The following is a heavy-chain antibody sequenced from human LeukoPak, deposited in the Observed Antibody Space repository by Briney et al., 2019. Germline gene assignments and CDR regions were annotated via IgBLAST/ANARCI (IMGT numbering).Heavy chain of an antibody. V-gene: IGHV4-59*01. CDR3: ARDVCSGGSCYTDY. D-gene: IGHD2-15*01. CDR1: GGSMSSYY. Sequence: SETLSLTCAVSGGSMSSYYWSWTRQPPGKGLEWFGYIYYSGSTNYNPSLKSRVTISVDTSKNQFSLKLSSVTAADTAVYYCARDVCSGGSCYTDYWGQGTLVTVSS. CDR2: IYYSGST. J-gene: IGHJ4*02.